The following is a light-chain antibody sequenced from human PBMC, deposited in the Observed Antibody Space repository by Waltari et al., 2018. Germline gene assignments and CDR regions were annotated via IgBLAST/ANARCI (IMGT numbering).Light chain of an antibody. Sequence: QSALTQPPSPSGSSGQSVTISCTGTTSDVGGHNCLSWYQQHPGKAPKLMIYEVSKRPSGVPDRFSGSKSGNTASLTVSGLQAEDEADYYCSSYAGSNNFVFGAGTKVTVL. CDR3: SSYAGSNNFV. CDR2: EVS. V-gene: IGLV2-8*01. J-gene: IGLJ1*01. CDR1: TSDVGGHNC.